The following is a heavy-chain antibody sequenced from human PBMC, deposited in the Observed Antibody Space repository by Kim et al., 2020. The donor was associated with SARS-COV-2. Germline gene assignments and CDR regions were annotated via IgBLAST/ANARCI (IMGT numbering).Heavy chain of an antibody. J-gene: IGHJ4*02. CDR1: GFTFSSYG. D-gene: IGHD1-7*01. Sequence: GGSLRLSCAASGFTFSSYGMHWVRQAPGKGLEWVAVISYDGSNKYYADSVKGRFTISRDNSKNTLYLQMSSLRAEDTAVYYCAKDPGYNWNYNYFDYWGQGTLVTVSS. CDR3: AKDPGYNWNYNYFDY. V-gene: IGHV3-30*18. CDR2: ISYDGSNK.